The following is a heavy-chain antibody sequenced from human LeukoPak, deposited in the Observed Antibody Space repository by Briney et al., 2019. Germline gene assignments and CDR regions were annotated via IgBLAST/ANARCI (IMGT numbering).Heavy chain of an antibody. D-gene: IGHD3-16*01. Sequence: GGSLRLSCVASGFAFSDYWMSWVRQAPGKGLEWVANIKEDGSENYYVDSVRGRFTISRDNAKNSLYLQMNSLRAEDTAMYYCARAYAGGIFDSWGQGTLVTVSS. J-gene: IGHJ4*02. V-gene: IGHV3-7*04. CDR2: IKEDGSEN. CDR1: GFAFSDYW. CDR3: ARAYAGGIFDS.